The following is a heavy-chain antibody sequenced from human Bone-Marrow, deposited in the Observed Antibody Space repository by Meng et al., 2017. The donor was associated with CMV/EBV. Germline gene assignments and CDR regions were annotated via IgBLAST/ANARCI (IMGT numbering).Heavy chain of an antibody. V-gene: IGHV3-11*04. Sequence: GESLRLSCAASGFTFSDYYMSWIRQAPGKGLEWVSYISSSGSTIYYADSVKGRFTISRDNAKNSLYLQMNSLRAEDTAVYYCARDSGSSWYRHAFDIWGQGTMVTVSS. J-gene: IGHJ3*02. CDR2: ISSSGSTI. D-gene: IGHD6-13*01. CDR1: GFTFSDYY. CDR3: ARDSGSSWYRHAFDI.